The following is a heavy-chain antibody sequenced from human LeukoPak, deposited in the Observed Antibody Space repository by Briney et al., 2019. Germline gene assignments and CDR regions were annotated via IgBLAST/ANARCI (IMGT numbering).Heavy chain of an antibody. CDR1: GFTFSNYR. J-gene: IGHJ4*02. D-gene: IGHD1-7*01. Sequence: GGSLRLSCAASGFTFSNYRMSWVRQAPGKGLEWVANIKQDGSEKYYVNSVKGRFTISRDNAKNSLYLQMNSLRAEDTAIYYCAREDDWNYEDYWGQGTLVTVSS. V-gene: IGHV3-7*01. CDR3: AREDDWNYEDY. CDR2: IKQDGSEK.